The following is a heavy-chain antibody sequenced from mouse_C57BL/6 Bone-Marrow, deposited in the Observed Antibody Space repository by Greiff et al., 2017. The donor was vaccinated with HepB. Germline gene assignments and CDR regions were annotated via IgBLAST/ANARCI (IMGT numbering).Heavy chain of an antibody. CDR1: GFSLTSYG. CDR2: IWSGGST. Sequence: VQLVESGPGLVQPSQSLSITCTVSGFSLTSYGVHWVRQSPGKGLEWLGVIWSGGSTDYNAAFISRLSISKDNSKSQVFFKMNSLQADDTAIYYCARNYYDYENWYFDVWGTGTTVTVSS. V-gene: IGHV2-2*01. J-gene: IGHJ1*03. CDR3: ARNYYDYENWYFDV. D-gene: IGHD2-4*01.